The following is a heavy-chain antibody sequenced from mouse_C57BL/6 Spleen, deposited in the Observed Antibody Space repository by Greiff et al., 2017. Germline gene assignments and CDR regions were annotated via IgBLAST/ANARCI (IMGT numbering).Heavy chain of an antibody. CDR1: GYSFTGYF. CDR3: ARGSYDYDVSWFAY. V-gene: IGHV1-20*01. D-gene: IGHD2-4*01. Sequence: DVQLQESGPELVKPGDSVKISCKASGYSFTGYFMNWVMQSHGKSLEWIGRINPYNGDTFYNQKFKGKATLTVDKSSSTAHMELRSLTSEDSAVYYCARGSYDYDVSWFAYWGQGTLVTVSA. J-gene: IGHJ3*01. CDR2: INPYNGDT.